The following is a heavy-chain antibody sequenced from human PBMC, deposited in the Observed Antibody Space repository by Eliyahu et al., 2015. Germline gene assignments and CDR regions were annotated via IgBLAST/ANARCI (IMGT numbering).Heavy chain of an antibody. CDR2: ISKDGINK. D-gene: IGHD3-16*01. J-gene: IGHJ4*02. Sequence: QVQLVESGGGVVQPGRSXXXSXAASTFTFXTYGMXWGRQAPGKGLEWVAFISKDGINKYYVXSVKGRFTISRDNSKNTLYLQMNSLRPEDTAVYYCTKDRSHYDYIWGSDYWGQGTLVTVSS. V-gene: IGHV3-30*18. CDR3: TKDRSHYDYIWGSDY. CDR1: TFTFXTYG.